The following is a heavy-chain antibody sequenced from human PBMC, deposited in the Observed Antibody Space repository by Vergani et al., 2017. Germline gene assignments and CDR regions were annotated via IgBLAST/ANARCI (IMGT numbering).Heavy chain of an antibody. CDR1: GFTFNHYA. J-gene: IGHJ6*02. D-gene: IGHD5-12*01. CDR3: AKANPRNSGYDDLYYYHAMDV. V-gene: IGHV3-23*01. CDR2: ISDSGGST. Sequence: EVQLLESGGDLEQPGGSLRLSCEASGFTFNHYAMNWVRQAPGKGLEWLSGISDSGGSTYYAGSVKGRFTISRDSSKNTRYLQMNSLSAGDTAVYYCAKANPRNSGYDDLYYYHAMDVWCQGTTVTVSS.